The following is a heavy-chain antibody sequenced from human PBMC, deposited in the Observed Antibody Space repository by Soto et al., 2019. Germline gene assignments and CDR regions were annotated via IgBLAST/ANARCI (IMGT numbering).Heavy chain of an antibody. D-gene: IGHD3-22*01. CDR2: IYHSGST. V-gene: IGHV4-30-2*01. Sequence: SETLSLTCAVSGGSISSGGYSWSWIRQPPGKGLEWIGYIYHSGSTYYNPSLKSRVTISVDRSKNQFSLKLSSVTAADTAVYFCARLGAYYQAMDSWGQGNLVTVSS. CDR1: GGSISSGGYS. J-gene: IGHJ1*01. CDR3: ARLGAYYQAMDS.